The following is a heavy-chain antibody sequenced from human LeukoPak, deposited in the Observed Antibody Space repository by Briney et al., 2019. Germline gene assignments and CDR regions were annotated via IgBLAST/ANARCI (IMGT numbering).Heavy chain of an antibody. CDR3: ARSAPDYGSGSQPVYYFDY. Sequence: GEPLKISSQGSGSSFTSSWFVWVRRLPGKDLEWMGIIYPGDSDTRYSPSFQGQVTISADKSISTGYLQWSSLKASYTAMYYCARSAPDYGSGSQPVYYFDYWGQGTLVTVSS. V-gene: IGHV5-51*01. D-gene: IGHD3-10*01. CDR1: GSSFTSSW. J-gene: IGHJ4*02. CDR2: IYPGDSDT.